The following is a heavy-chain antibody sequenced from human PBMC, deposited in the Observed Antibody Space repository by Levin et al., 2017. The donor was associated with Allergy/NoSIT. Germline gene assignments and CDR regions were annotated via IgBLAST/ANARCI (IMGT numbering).Heavy chain of an antibody. CDR2: IKEDGSQK. J-gene: IGHJ4*02. D-gene: IGHD3-3*01. V-gene: IGHV3-7*01. CDR1: GFTFSSYW. CDR3: ARRLRFFGWLPNLYYFDY. Sequence: GESLKISCAASGFTFSSYWMSWVRQAPGEGLEWVANIKEDGSQKYYVDSVKGQFTISRDNAKNSLYLQMNSLRAEDTAVYYCARRLRFFGWLPNLYYFDYWGQGNLVTVSS.